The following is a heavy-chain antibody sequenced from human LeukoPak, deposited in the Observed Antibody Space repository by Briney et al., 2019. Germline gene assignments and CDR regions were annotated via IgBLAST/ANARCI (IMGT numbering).Heavy chain of an antibody. CDR2: INPNSGGT. CDR3: ARGDSSGWYGGFYYYYYMDV. CDR1: GYTFTGYY. D-gene: IGHD6-19*01. J-gene: IGHJ6*03. V-gene: IGHV1-2*02. Sequence: GASVKVSCKASGYTFTGYYMHWVRQAPGQGLEWMGWINPNSGGTNYAQKFQGRVTMTRDTSISTAYMELSTLRSEDTAVYYCARGDSSGWYGGFYYYYYMDVWGKGTTVTISS.